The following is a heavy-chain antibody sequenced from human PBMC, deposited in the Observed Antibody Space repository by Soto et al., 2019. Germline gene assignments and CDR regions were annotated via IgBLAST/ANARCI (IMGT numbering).Heavy chain of an antibody. Sequence: QGQLVQSGAEEKKPGASVKVSCKASGYTFTNYAMHWVRQAPGQRLECMGWINDGNGNTKYSQKFQRRRTITRDTSASTAYTELRSLSSEVTAVDYCARGRGYYLSDYLGQGTLVTVSS. CDR3: ARGRGYYLSDY. J-gene: IGHJ4*02. D-gene: IGHD1-26*01. CDR1: GYTFTNYA. V-gene: IGHV1-3*05. CDR2: INDGNGNT.